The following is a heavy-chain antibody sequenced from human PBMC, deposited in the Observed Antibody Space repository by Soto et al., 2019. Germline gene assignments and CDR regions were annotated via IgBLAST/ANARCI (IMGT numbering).Heavy chain of an antibody. J-gene: IGHJ5*02. CDR1: VYSISSGYY. Sequence: KPSQTLSLTCAFSVYSISSGYYCGWIRQPPGKGLEWIGSMYHSGNTYYNPSLKSRVTISVDTSKNQFSLQLSSVTAADTAVYYCERDLSSSSDNWFDPWGQGILVIVSS. V-gene: IGHV4-38-2*02. D-gene: IGHD6-6*01. CDR3: ERDLSSSSDNWFDP. CDR2: MYHSGNT.